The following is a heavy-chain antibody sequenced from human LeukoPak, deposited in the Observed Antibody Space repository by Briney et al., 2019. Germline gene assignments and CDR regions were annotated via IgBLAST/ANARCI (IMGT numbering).Heavy chain of an antibody. V-gene: IGHV4-59*11. D-gene: IGHD3-9*01. CDR3: ARDPGDTDWYNFDF. CDR2: ISNSGST. CDR1: GGSISSHY. J-gene: IGHJ4*02. Sequence: SETLSLTCTVSGGSISSHYWTWIRQSPVKGLEWIGDISNSGSTSYNPSLKSRVTISIDTSKNQFSLKLSSVTAADTAVYYCARDPGDTDWYNFDFWGQGILVTVSS.